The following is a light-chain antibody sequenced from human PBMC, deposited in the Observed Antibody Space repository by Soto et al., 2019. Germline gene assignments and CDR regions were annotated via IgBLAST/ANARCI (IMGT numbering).Light chain of an antibody. Sequence: QPVLTQPPSVSGAPGQRVTISCTGTSSNIGAGYDVNWYQQLPGAAPKLLTYGNNNRPSGVPDRFSASKSATSASLAITGLQAEDEADYHCQSYDSLSAWVFGGGTKLTVL. CDR3: QSYDSLSAWV. CDR2: GNN. J-gene: IGLJ3*02. CDR1: SSNIGAGYD. V-gene: IGLV1-40*01.